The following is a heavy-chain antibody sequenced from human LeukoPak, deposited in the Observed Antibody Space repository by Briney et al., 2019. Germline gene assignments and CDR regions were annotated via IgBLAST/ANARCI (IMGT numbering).Heavy chain of an antibody. D-gene: IGHD3-22*01. CDR1: GFTFSSYW. CDR3: ARDPGYYDSSGYYYYWFDP. J-gene: IGHJ5*02. V-gene: IGHV3-7*01. CDR2: IKQDGSEK. Sequence: GGSLRLSCAASGFTFSSYWMSWVRQAPGKGLEWVANIKQDGSEKYYVDSVKGRFTISRDNAKKSLYLQMNSLRAEDTAVYYCARDPGYYDSSGYYYYWFDPWGQGTLVTVSS.